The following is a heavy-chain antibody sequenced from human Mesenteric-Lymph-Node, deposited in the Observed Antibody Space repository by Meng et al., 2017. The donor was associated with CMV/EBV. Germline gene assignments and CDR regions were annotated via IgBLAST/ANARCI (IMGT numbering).Heavy chain of an antibody. CDR1: GFSFSDYS. CDR3: AKDPRHYYDSSGYYC. D-gene: IGHD3-22*01. Sequence: GESLKISCEASGFSFSDYSMNWVRQAPGKGLEWVSSITSRSTYIYNADSVKGRFTISRDNSKNTLYLQMNSLRAEDTAVYYCAKDPRHYYDSSGYYCWGQGTLVTVSS. J-gene: IGHJ4*02. V-gene: IGHV3-21*01. CDR2: ITSRSTYI.